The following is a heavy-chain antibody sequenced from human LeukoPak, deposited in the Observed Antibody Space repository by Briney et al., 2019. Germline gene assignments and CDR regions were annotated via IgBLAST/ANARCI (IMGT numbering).Heavy chain of an antibody. CDR3: ARVARPPYKLCGSVTCYGEDAFDF. J-gene: IGHJ3*01. D-gene: IGHD2-2*01. V-gene: IGHV1-46*01. Sequence: ASVKVSCKASGYTFTSYYMHWVRQAPGQGLEWMGIINPSGGSTSYAQKFQGRVTMTRDTSTSTAYMELSSLTSEDTGVYYCARVARPPYKLCGSVTCYGEDAFDFWGQGTMVTVSS. CDR1: GYTFTSYY. CDR2: INPSGGST.